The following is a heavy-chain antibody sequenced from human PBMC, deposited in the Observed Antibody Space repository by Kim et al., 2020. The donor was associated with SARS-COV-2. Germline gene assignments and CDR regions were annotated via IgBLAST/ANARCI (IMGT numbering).Heavy chain of an antibody. D-gene: IGHD6-19*01. J-gene: IGHJ4*02. CDR3: ARHIISQFIAVEGFDY. Sequence: SLKSRVTISVDTSKNQFSLKLSSVTAADTAVYYCARHIISQFIAVEGFDYWGQGTLVTVSS. V-gene: IGHV4-39*01.